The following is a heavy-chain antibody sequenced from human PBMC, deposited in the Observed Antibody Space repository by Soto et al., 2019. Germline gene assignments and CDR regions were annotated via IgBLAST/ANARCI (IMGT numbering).Heavy chain of an antibody. CDR2: IYDSGST. V-gene: IGHV4-30-4*01. Sequence: QVQLQESGPGLVKPSQTLSLTCTVSGGSISSGDYNWSWIRQPPGKGLEWFGYIYDSGSTYYNSSLTSRVNMTLDTSKHQFSLKLTSVAAADTAVYYCARDNGVGPWGQGTLVTVSS. CDR1: GGSISSGDYN. D-gene: IGHD2-8*01. J-gene: IGHJ5*02. CDR3: ARDNGVGP.